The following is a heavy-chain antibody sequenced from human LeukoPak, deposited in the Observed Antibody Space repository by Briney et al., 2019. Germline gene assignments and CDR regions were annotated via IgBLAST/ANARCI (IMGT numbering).Heavy chain of an antibody. CDR2: ITPSGDST. D-gene: IGHD6-13*01. Sequence: GRSLRLSCAASGFTFSSYGMHWVRQAPGQGLEWMGLITPSGDSTNYAQEFQGRVTITRDTSASTAYMELSSLRSEDMAVYYCARARVPGIAAAGDYWGQGTLVTVSS. CDR1: GFTFSSYG. J-gene: IGHJ4*02. V-gene: IGHV1-46*01. CDR3: ARARVPGIAAAGDY.